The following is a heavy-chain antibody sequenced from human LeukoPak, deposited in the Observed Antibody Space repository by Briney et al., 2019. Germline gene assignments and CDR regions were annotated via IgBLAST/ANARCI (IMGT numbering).Heavy chain of an antibody. CDR3: ARGLASFPRIQHS. D-gene: IGHD3-3*02. CDR2: ISSNGGST. CDR1: GFTFSSYA. V-gene: IGHV3-64*01. Sequence: GGSLRLSCAASGFTFSSYAMHWVRQAPGKGLEYVSAISSNGGSTYYANSVKGRFTISRDNSKNTLYLQMGSLRAEDMAVYYCARGLASFPRIQHSWGQGTLVTVSS. J-gene: IGHJ4*02.